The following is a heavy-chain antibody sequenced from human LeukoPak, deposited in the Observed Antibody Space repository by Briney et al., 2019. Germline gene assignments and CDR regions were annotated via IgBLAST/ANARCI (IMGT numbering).Heavy chain of an antibody. CDR1: FTFSSYG. D-gene: IGHD6-19*01. CDR3: AKVGAVAGTDYYYYGMDV. CDR2: XXXDGSNK. Sequence: FTFSSYGMHXVRQAPGKXLXXXXXXXXDGSNKYYADSVKGRFTISRDNSKNTLYLQMNSLRAEDTAVYYCAKVGAVAGTDYYYYGMDVWGKGTTVTVSS. V-gene: IGHV3-30*02. J-gene: IGHJ6*04.